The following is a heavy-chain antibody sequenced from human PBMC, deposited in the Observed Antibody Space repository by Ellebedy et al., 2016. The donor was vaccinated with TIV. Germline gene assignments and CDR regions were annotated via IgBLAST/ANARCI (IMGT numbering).Heavy chain of an antibody. Sequence: GESLKISCAASGFTLSDYYMSWIRQAPGKGLEWVSYISSSGSTIYYADSVKGRFTISRDNAKNSLYLQMNSLRAEDTAVYYCARDTRFIDQQHNWFDPWGQGTLVTVSP. J-gene: IGHJ5*02. D-gene: IGHD2-2*01. CDR2: ISSSGSTI. V-gene: IGHV3-11*01. CDR1: GFTLSDYY. CDR3: ARDTRFIDQQHNWFDP.